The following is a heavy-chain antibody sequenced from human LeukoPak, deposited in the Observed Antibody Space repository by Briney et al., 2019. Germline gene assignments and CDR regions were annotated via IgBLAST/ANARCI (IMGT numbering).Heavy chain of an antibody. CDR1: GGSISSSNFY. D-gene: IGHD1-1*01. CDR2: IYYSGST. J-gene: IGHJ5*02. Sequence: SETLSLTCTVSGGSISSSNFYWGWIRQPPGKGLEWIGTIYYSGSTYYNPSLKSRVTISVDTSKNQLSLKLSSVTAADSAVYYCARARTGFDLWGQGALVTVSS. V-gene: IGHV4-39*07. CDR3: ARARTGFDL.